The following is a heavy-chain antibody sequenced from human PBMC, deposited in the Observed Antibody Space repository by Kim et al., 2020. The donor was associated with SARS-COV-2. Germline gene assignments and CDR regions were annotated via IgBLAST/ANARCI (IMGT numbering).Heavy chain of an antibody. Sequence: GGSLRLSCAASGFTFSDYYMSWIRQAPGKGLEWVSYISSSSSYTNYADSVKGRFTISRDNAKNSLYLQMNSLRAEDTAVYYCARVWETVAGTYYYGMDVWGQGTTVTVSS. J-gene: IGHJ6*02. CDR3: ARVWETVAGTYYYGMDV. D-gene: IGHD6-19*01. CDR2: ISSSSSYT. V-gene: IGHV3-11*05. CDR1: GFTFSDYY.